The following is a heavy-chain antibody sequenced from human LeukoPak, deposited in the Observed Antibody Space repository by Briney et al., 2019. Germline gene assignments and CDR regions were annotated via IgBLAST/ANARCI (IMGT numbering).Heavy chain of an antibody. CDR1: GGPISISSYY. Sequence: PSETLSLTCSVSGGPISISSYYWGWIRQPPGKGLEWIGSIYNNGSTYYNPSLKSRVTISVDTSKNQFSLKLSSVTAADTAVYYCARGTPYTFGGVIVIGFDPWGQGTLVTVSS. CDR3: ARGTPYTFGGVIVIGFDP. CDR2: IYNNGST. D-gene: IGHD3-16*02. J-gene: IGHJ5*02. V-gene: IGHV4-39*07.